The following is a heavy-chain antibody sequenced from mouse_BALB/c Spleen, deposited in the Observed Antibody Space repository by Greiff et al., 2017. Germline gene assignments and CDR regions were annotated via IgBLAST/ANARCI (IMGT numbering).Heavy chain of an antibody. Sequence: VQLQQPGAELVRPGASVKLSCKASGYTFTSYWINWVKQRPGQGLEWIGNIYPSDSYTNYNQKFKDKATLTVDKSSSTAYMQLSSPTSEDSAVYYCTRSGGSSFFFDYWGQGTTLTVSS. V-gene: IGHV1-69*02. CDR1: GYTFTSYW. CDR2: IYPSDSYT. J-gene: IGHJ2*01. CDR3: TRSGGSSFFFDY. D-gene: IGHD1-1*01.